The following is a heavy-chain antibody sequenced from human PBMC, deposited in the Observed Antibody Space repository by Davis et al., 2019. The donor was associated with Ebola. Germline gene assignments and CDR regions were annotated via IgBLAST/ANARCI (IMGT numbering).Heavy chain of an antibody. CDR2: MYYSGTT. J-gene: IGHJ3*02. Sequence: SETLSLTCAVSGGFVSSGGYSWSWIRQPPGKGLEWIGYMYYSGTTYYNPSLKSRVTISVDTSKNQFSLKLSSVTAADTAVYYCARDKSAIEAFDIWGQGTMVTVSS. CDR1: GGFVSSGGYS. CDR3: ARDKSAIEAFDI. V-gene: IGHV4-30-4*07.